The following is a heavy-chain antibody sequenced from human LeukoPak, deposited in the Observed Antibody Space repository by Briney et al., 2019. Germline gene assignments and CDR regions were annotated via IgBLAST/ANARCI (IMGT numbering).Heavy chain of an antibody. CDR1: GFTFNSYA. V-gene: IGHV3-23*01. Sequence: GGSLRLSCAASGFTFNSYAMSWVRQAPGKGLEWVSAISGSGGSTFYADSVKGRLTISRDNSKNTLYLQMNSLRAEDTAVYYCARSYYDSSGYYPALGYWGQGTLVTVSS. D-gene: IGHD3-22*01. CDR3: ARSYYDSSGYYPALGY. J-gene: IGHJ4*02. CDR2: ISGSGGST.